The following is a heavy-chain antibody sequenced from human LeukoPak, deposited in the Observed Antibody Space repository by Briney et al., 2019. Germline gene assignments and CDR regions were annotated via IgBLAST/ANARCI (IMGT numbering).Heavy chain of an antibody. CDR3: AREGYGDPVDY. CDR2: IIPIFGTA. Sequence: SVKVSSKASGGTFSSYAISWVRQAPGQGLEWMGRIIPIFGTANYAQKFQGRVTITTDESTSTAYIELSSLRSQETAVYYCAREGYGDPVDYWGQGTLVTVSS. V-gene: IGHV1-69*05. J-gene: IGHJ4*02. CDR1: GGTFSSYA. D-gene: IGHD4-17*01.